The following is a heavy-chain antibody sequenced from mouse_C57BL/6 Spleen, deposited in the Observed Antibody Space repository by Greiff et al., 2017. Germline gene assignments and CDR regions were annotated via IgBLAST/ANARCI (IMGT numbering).Heavy chain of an antibody. CDR1: GYTFTDYY. CDR2: IYPGSGNT. J-gene: IGHJ2*01. CDR3: ARGYGSFYYFDY. V-gene: IGHV1-76*01. D-gene: IGHD1-1*01. Sequence: VHLVESGAELVRPGASVKLSCKASGYTFTDYYINWVKQRPGQGLEWIARIYPGSGNTYYNEKFKGKATLTAEKSSSTAYMQLSSLTSEDSAVYFCARGYGSFYYFDYWGQGTTLTVSS.